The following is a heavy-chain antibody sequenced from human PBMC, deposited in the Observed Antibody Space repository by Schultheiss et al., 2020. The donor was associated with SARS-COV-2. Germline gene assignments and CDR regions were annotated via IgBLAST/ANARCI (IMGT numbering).Heavy chain of an antibody. CDR3: TTDWYYDFWSGRRFDY. D-gene: IGHD3-3*01. J-gene: IGHJ4*02. CDR1: GFTFSNAW. V-gene: IGHV3-15*01. Sequence: GESLKISCAASGFTFSNAWMSWVRQAPGKGLEWVGRIKSKTDGGTTDYAAPVKGRFTISRDDSKNTLYLQMNSLKTEDTAVYYCTTDWYYDFWSGRRFDYWGQGTLVTVSS. CDR2: IKSKTDGGTT.